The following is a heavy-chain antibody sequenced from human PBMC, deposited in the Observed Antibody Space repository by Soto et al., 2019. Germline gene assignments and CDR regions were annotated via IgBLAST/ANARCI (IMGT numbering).Heavy chain of an antibody. Sequence: PSETLSLTCAVSGGSISSGGYSWSWIRQPPGKGLEWIGYVFHSGSTYYSPSLQSRVTISIDRSKNQFYLELASVTAADTAVYYCARGSYGEGSDHRGQVILVTVSS. D-gene: IGHD5-18*01. J-gene: IGHJ4*02. V-gene: IGHV4-30-2*01. CDR2: VFHSGST. CDR1: GGSISSGGYS. CDR3: ARGSYGEGSDH.